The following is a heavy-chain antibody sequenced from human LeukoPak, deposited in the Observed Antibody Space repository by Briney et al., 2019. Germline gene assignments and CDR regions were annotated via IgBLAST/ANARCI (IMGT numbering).Heavy chain of an antibody. D-gene: IGHD2-15*01. CDR2: VSAYNGNT. V-gene: IGHV1-18*01. J-gene: IGHJ4*02. CDR1: GYTFTSYG. CDR3: AREAVVAATPYYFDY. Sequence: ASVKVSCKASGYTFTSYGISWVRQAPGQGLEWMGWVSAYNGNTNYAQKFQGRVTMTTDTPTSTVYMELRSLRSDDTAVYYCAREAVVAATPYYFDYWGQGTLVTVSS.